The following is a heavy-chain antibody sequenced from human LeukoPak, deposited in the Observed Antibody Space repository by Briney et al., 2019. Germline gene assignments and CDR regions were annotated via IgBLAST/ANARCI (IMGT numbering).Heavy chain of an antibody. CDR2: IYTSGST. V-gene: IGHV4-4*09. CDR3: ARRGFGDFHFDY. J-gene: IGHJ4*02. Sequence: PSETLSLTCTVSGGSISSYYWSWIRQPPGKGLEWIGYIYTSGSTNYNPSLKSRVTISVDTSKNQFSLKLSSVTAADTAVYYCARRGFGDFHFDYWGQGTLVTVSS. CDR1: GGSISSYY. D-gene: IGHD3-10*01.